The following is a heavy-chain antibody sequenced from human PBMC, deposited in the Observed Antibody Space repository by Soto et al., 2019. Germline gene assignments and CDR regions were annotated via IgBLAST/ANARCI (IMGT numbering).Heavy chain of an antibody. V-gene: IGHV3-9*01. CDR2: ISWNSGSI. J-gene: IGHJ4*02. D-gene: IGHD3-22*01. CDR3: AKNNGVYYDSSGYYFDY. CDR1: GFTFDDYA. Sequence: GGSLRLSCAASGFTFDDYAMHWVRQAPGKGLEWVSGISWNSGSIGYVDSVKGRFTISRDNAKNSLYLQMNSLRAEDTALYYCAKNNGVYYDSSGYYFDYWGQGTLVTVSS.